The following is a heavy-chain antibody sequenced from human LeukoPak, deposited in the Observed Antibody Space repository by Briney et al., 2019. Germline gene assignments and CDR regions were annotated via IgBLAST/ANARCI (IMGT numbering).Heavy chain of an antibody. Sequence: SETLSLTCTVSGYSISSGYYWGWIRQPPGKGLEWIGNIYHTGSTYYNPSLKSRVTISVDTSKNQFSLKLSSVTAADTAVYYCARLSQFGVLRFSYYMDVWGKGTTVTVSS. V-gene: IGHV4-38-2*02. J-gene: IGHJ6*03. CDR1: GYSISSGYY. D-gene: IGHD3-3*01. CDR2: IYHTGST. CDR3: ARLSQFGVLRFSYYMDV.